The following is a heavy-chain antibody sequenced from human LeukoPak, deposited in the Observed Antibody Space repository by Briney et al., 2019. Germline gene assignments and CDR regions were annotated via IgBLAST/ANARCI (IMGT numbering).Heavy chain of an antibody. V-gene: IGHV4-59*01. Sequence: PSETLSLTCTVSGGSISSYYWSWIRQPPGKGLEWIGYIYYSGSTNYNPSLKSRVTISVDTSKNQFSLKLSSVTAADTAVYYCARVSGYYDSSGYYPKKYYFDYWGQGTLVTVSS. J-gene: IGHJ4*02. CDR1: GGSISSYY. CDR3: ARVSGYYDSSGYYPKKYYFDY. D-gene: IGHD3-22*01. CDR2: IYYSGST.